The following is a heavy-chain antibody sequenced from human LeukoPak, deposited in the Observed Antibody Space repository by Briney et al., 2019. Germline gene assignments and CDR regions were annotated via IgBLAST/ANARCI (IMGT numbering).Heavy chain of an antibody. J-gene: IGHJ4*02. Sequence: GGSLRLSCSASGFNFSSYAMYWVRQAPGKGLEYVSGISGNGGSTYHADAVKGRFTISRDNSKNTLNLQMSSLRAEDTAVYYCARDADYWGQGTLVTVSS. V-gene: IGHV3-64D*06. CDR3: ARDADY. CDR1: GFNFSSYA. CDR2: ISGNGGST.